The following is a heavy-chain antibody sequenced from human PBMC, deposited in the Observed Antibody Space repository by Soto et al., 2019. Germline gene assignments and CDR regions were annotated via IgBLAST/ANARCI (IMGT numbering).Heavy chain of an antibody. CDR2: ISSSGSTI. Sequence: PGGSLRLSCAASGFTFSDYYMSWIRQAPGKGLEWVSYISSSGSTIYYADSVKGRFTISRDNAKNSLYLQMNSLRAEDTAVYYCAKDLNSYGTTRYYYYGMDVWGQGTKVTVSS. J-gene: IGHJ6*02. CDR3: AKDLNSYGTTRYYYYGMDV. V-gene: IGHV3-11*01. CDR1: GFTFSDYY. D-gene: IGHD5-18*01.